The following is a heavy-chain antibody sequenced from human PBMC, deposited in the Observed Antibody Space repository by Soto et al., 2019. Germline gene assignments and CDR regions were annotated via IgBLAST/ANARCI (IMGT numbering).Heavy chain of an antibody. CDR2: ISGSGGRT. CDR1: GLTFSSYA. D-gene: IGHD3-22*01. V-gene: IGHV3-23*01. J-gene: IGHJ2*01. Sequence: EVQLLESGGGLVQPGGSLRLSCAASGLTFSSYAMSWVRQHPGKGREWVSAISGSGGRTYYSDYVKGRFTISRDNSKNTRYLQMYSLRADDTDVYYCAKDPRYDSSGYFFSFHQCWYFELRRRGPRVTVS. CDR3: AKDPRYDSSGYFFSFHQCWYFEL.